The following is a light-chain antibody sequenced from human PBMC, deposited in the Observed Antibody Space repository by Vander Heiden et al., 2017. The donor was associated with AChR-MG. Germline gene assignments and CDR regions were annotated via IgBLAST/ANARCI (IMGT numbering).Light chain of an antibody. Sequence: QSALTQPASVSGSPGPSLTISCTGTSSDVGGYNYVSWYQQHPGKAPKLMIYDVSNRPSGVSNRFSGSKSGNTASLTISGLQAEDEAEYYCSSYTSSSTLVFGGGTKLTVL. CDR2: DVS. CDR1: SSDVGGYNY. J-gene: IGLJ2*01. V-gene: IGLV2-14*01. CDR3: SSYTSSSTLV.